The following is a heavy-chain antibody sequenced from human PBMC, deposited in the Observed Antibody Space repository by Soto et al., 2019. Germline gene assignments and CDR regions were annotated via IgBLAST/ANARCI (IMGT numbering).Heavy chain of an antibody. CDR3: ARLRVVVTAKNGMDV. CDR2: IYPGDSDT. CDR1: GYSFTSYW. J-gene: IGHJ6*02. V-gene: IGHV5-51*01. Sequence: GESLKISCKGSGYSFTSYWNGWVRQMPGKGLEWMGIIYPGDSDTRYSPSFQGQVTISADKSVSTAYLQWSSLKASDTAMYYCARLRVVVTAKNGMDVWGQGTTVTVSS. D-gene: IGHD2-21*02.